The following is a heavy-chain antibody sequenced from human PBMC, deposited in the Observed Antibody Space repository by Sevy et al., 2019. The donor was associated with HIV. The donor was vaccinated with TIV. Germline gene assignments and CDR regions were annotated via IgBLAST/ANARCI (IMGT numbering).Heavy chain of an antibody. CDR2: IYYSGTS. J-gene: IGHJ6*03. V-gene: IGHV4-59*01. CDR1: GVSISTYS. CDR3: ARVMSHSDNSYPHTDYIDV. D-gene: IGHD1-20*01. Sequence: SETLSLTCPVSGVSISTYSWTWIRQPPGKGLEWIGSIYYSGTSIYDPSLESRVTISVDTSKNQFSVRLTSVTAADTAVYYCARVMSHSDNSYPHTDYIDVWGKGTTVTVSS.